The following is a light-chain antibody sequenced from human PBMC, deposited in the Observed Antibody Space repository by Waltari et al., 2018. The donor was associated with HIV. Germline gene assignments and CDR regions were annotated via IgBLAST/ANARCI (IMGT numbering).Light chain of an antibody. CDR2: GGS. Sequence: EVVMTQSPATRHVYPGGRATLACRARDANKSNLAWYQQHTGQPPRTRMYGGSTSATGVPPRFSGSGSGTEFPLTISSLQSEDFAVYYCQQHDNWPPLTFGGWTRVEI. CDR3: QQHDNWPPLT. V-gene: IGKV3-15*01. J-gene: IGKJ4*01. CDR1: DANKSN.